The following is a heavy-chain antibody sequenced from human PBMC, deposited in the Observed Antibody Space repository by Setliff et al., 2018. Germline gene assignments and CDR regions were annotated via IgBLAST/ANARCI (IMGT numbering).Heavy chain of an antibody. CDR1: GGPFSGAS. J-gene: IGHJ4*02. Sequence: SETLSLTCTVSGGPFSGASIWSWIRQPPGKGLEFIGYVYYSGTAKYDPSLESRAIMSVDASKNQISLKLTSVTAADTAVYYCARDRTYYGSGTYTRWFDYWGQGTLVTVSS. D-gene: IGHD3-10*01. V-gene: IGHV4-59*01. CDR3: ARDRTYYGSGTYTRWFDY. CDR2: VYYSGTA.